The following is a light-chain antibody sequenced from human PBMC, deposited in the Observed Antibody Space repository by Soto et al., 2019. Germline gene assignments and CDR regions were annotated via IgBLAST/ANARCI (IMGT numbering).Light chain of an antibody. V-gene: IGKV3-20*01. J-gene: IGKJ5*01. CDR1: QSVSSR. Sequence: EIVLTQSPATLSLSPGERATLSCRASQSVSSRLAWYQQKPGQAPRLLISGASSRATGIPDRFSGSGSGTDFTLTISRLESEDFALYYCQHYVERSPITFGQGTRLEIK. CDR2: GAS. CDR3: QHYVERSPIT.